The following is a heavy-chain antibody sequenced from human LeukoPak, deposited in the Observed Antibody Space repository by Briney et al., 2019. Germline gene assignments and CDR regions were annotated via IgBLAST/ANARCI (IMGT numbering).Heavy chain of an antibody. CDR1: GFTFGDYA. V-gene: IGHV3-49*04. Sequence: GGSLRLSCSASGFTFGDYAMGWVRQAPGKGLEWWGFIRTKDFGATTQYPASVKGRFSISRADSKRGVCLQMNSLNIKDTAVFSCPRLAGSGHDRFDFWGQGTLVTASS. CDR3: PRLAGSGHDRFDF. J-gene: IGHJ4*02. D-gene: IGHD5-12*01. CDR2: IRTKDFGATT.